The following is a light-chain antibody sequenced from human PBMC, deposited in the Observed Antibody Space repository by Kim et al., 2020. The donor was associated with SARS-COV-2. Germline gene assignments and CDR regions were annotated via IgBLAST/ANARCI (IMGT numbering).Light chain of an antibody. CDR1: RDIGSQ. J-gene: IGKJ4*01. CDR3: QQAHSFPLT. V-gene: IGKV1-12*01. Sequence: ASVGDRLTITCRASRDIGSQLAWYQQKPGEAPKLLMYAASTLHSGVPSRFSGTGSGTDFALTISDVQPEDFASYFCQQAHSFPLTFGGGTKVDIK. CDR2: AAS.